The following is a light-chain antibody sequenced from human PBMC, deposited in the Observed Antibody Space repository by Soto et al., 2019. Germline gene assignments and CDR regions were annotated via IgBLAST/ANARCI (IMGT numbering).Light chain of an antibody. J-gene: IGLJ1*01. Sequence: QSVLTQPPSVSGTPGQRVTISCSGSNSNIGSNNVNWYQQLPGTAPKLLICVNDQRPSGVPDRFSGSKSGNSASLTISGLQSEDEAEYYCAAWDDSPNVFYDFGTGTKLTVL. CDR2: VND. CDR1: NSNIGSNN. V-gene: IGLV1-44*01. CDR3: AAWDDSPNVFYD.